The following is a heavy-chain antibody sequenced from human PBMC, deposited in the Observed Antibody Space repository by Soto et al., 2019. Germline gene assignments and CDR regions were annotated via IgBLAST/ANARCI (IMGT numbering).Heavy chain of an antibody. D-gene: IGHD3-16*02. CDR1: GGAFSSYA. CDR2: IIPIFGTA. CDR3: ARTEENYDYVWGSYPSHPDAFDI. Sequence: ASVKVSCKASGGAFSSYAISWVRQAPGQGLEWMGGIIPIFGTANYAQKFQGRVTITADESTSTAYMELSSLRSEDTAVYYCARTEENYDYVWGSYPSHPDAFDIWGQGTMVTVSS. V-gene: IGHV1-69*13. J-gene: IGHJ3*02.